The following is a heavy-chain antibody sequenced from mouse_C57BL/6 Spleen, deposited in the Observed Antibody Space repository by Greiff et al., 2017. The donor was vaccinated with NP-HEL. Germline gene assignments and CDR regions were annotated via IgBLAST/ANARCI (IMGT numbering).Heavy chain of an antibody. J-gene: IGHJ1*03. CDR1: GYSITSGYY. CDR2: ISYDGSN. V-gene: IGHV3-6*01. D-gene: IGHD2-4*01. Sequence: ESGPGLVKPSQSLSLTCSVTGYSITSGYYWNWIRQFPGNKLEWMGYISYDGSNNYNPSLKNRISITRDTSKNQFFLKLNSVTTEDTATYYCARYDYGWYFDVWGTGTTVTVSS. CDR3: ARYDYGWYFDV.